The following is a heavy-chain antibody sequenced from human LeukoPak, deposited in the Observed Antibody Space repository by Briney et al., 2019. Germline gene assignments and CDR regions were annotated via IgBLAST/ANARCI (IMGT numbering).Heavy chain of an antibody. CDR3: AREGATLWT. D-gene: IGHD3/OR15-3a*01. J-gene: IGHJ4*02. V-gene: IGHV3-21*01. CDR1: GFTFRIYS. Sequence: GGSLRLSCAASGFTFRIYSMNWVRQAPGKGLEWVASISGGSNYIYYVDSVKGRFTISRDNAKNSLYLQMNSLRAEDTAVYYCAREGATLWTWGQGTLVTVSS. CDR2: ISGGSNYI.